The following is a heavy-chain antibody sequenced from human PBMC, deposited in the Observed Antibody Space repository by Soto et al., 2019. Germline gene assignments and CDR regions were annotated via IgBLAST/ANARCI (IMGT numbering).Heavy chain of an antibody. D-gene: IGHD3-3*01. V-gene: IGHV6-1*01. Sequence: SQTLSLTCAISGDSVSSNSAAWNWIRQSPSRGLEWLGRTYYRSTWYNDYAVSVKSRITINPDTSKNQFSLQLNSVTPEDTAVYYCARDLSITIFGVVIQTPDYYGMDVWGQGTTVTVSS. CDR3: ARDLSITIFGVVIQTPDYYGMDV. J-gene: IGHJ6*02. CDR2: TYYRSTWYN. CDR1: GDSVSSNSAA.